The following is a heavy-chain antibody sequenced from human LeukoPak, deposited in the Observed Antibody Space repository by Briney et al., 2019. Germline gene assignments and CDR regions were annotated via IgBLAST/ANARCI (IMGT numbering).Heavy chain of an antibody. CDR2: INHSGST. J-gene: IGHJ5*02. CDR3: ASSIAVAGMIGWFDP. Sequence: SETLSLTCAAYGGPFSGYYWSWIRQPPGKGLEWIGEINHSGSTNYNPSLKSRVTISVDTSKSQFSLKLSSVTAADTAVYYCASSIAVAGMIGWFDPWGQGTLVTVSS. CDR1: GGPFSGYY. D-gene: IGHD6-19*01. V-gene: IGHV4-34*01.